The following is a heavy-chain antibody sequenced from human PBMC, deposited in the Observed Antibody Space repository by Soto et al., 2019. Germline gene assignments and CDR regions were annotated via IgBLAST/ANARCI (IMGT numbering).Heavy chain of an antibody. CDR3: ATAEVDY. V-gene: IGHV3-9*01. Sequence: LRLSCAPSGFTFDDYAMHWVRQAPGKGLEWVSGISWNSGMIDYADSVKGRFTVSRDNARNTLYLQMNSLRVEDTAVYYCATAEVDYWGPGILVTVSS. CDR1: GFTFDDYA. CDR2: ISWNSGMI. J-gene: IGHJ4*02.